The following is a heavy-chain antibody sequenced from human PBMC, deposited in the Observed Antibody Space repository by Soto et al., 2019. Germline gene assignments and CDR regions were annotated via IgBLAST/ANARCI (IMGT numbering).Heavy chain of an antibody. V-gene: IGHV3-7*03. D-gene: IGHD2-2*01. J-gene: IGHJ6*03. CDR3: ARALRYCSSTSCYDCYDYMDF. Sequence: GGSLRLSCLDSGFTFSTSWMTWVRQVPGKGLEWVANINQDGSEKYYVDSVKGRFTISRDKTKNSLYLQMNSLRAEDTAVYYCARALRYCSSTSCYDCYDYMDFPGKGTTVTVSS. CDR1: GFTFSTSW. CDR2: INQDGSEK.